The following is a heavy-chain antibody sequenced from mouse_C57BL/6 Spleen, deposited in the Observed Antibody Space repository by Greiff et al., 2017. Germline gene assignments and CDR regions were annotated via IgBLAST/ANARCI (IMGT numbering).Heavy chain of an antibody. CDR1: GYTFTGYW. J-gene: IGHJ4*01. D-gene: IGHD1-1*01. Sequence: VQLQQSGAELMKPGASVKLSCKATGYTFTGYWIEWVKQRPGHGLEWIGEILPGSGSTNYNEKFKGKATFTADTSSNTAYMQRSSLTTEDSAIYYCARERITTVVASGDAMDYWGQGTSVTVSS. CDR3: ARERITTVVASGDAMDY. CDR2: ILPGSGST. V-gene: IGHV1-9*01.